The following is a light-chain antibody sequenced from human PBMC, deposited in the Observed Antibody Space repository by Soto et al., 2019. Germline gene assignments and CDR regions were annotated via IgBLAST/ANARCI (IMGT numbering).Light chain of an antibody. CDR2: GAS. V-gene: IGKV3-11*01. J-gene: IGKJ5*01. CDR1: QSVNIY. CDR3: QQRRNWQVT. Sequence: EIVMTQSPATLSVSPGERATLSCRASQSVNIYLAWYQQKPGQAPRLLIYGASSRATGIPDRFSGSGSGTDFTLTISSLEPEDFAVYYCQQRRNWQVTFGQGTRLEIK.